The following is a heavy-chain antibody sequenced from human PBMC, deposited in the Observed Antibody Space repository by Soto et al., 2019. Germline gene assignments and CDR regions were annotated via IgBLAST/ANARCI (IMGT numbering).Heavy chain of an antibody. CDR1: GYSFTSYW. V-gene: IGHV5-10-1*01. CDR2: IDPSDSYT. Sequence: PGESLKISCKGSGYSFTSYWISWVRQMPGKGLEWMGRIDPSDSYTNYSPSFQGRVTISADKSISTAYLQWSSLKASDTAMYYCARGGTNDGSSWYRWGQGTLVTVSS. CDR3: ARGGTNDGSSWYR. J-gene: IGHJ4*02. D-gene: IGHD6-13*01.